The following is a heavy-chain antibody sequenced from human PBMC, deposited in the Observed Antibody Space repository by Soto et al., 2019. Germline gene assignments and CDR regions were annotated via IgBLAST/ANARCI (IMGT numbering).Heavy chain of an antibody. CDR1: GFTFSDYY. Sequence: PGGSLRLSCAASGFTFSDYYMSWIRQAPGKGLEWVSYISSSGSTIYYADSVKGRFTISRDNAKNSLYLQMNSLRAEDTAVYYCARDHSSSWYYYYGMDVWGQGTTVTVSS. D-gene: IGHD6-13*01. J-gene: IGHJ6*02. V-gene: IGHV3-11*01. CDR2: ISSSGSTI. CDR3: ARDHSSSWYYYYGMDV.